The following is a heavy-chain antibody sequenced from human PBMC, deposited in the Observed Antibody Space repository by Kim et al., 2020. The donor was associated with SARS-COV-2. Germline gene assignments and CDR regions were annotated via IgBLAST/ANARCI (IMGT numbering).Heavy chain of an antibody. D-gene: IGHD3-10*01. J-gene: IGHJ4*02. V-gene: IGHV3-30*03. Sequence: GGSLRLSCAASGFTFSSYGMHWVRQAPGKGLEWVAVISYDGSNKYYADSVKGRFTISRDNSKNTLYLQMNSLRAEDTTVYYCSRGGDFDYWGQGTLVTVSS. CDR1: GFTFSSYG. CDR3: SRGGDFDY. CDR2: ISYDGSNK.